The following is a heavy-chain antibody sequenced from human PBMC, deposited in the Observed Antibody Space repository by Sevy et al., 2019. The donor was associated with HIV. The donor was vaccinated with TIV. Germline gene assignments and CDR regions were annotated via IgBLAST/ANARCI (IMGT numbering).Heavy chain of an antibody. CDR3: ARDQTGYSSSWYVGAYDYYGMDV. CDR1: GYTFTSYG. Sequence: ASVKVSCKASGYTFTSYGISWVRQAPGQGLEWMGWISAYNGNTNYSQKLQGRVTMTTDTCTSTAYMELRSLRSDDTAVYYCARDQTGYSSSWYVGAYDYYGMDVWGQGTTVTVSS. V-gene: IGHV1-18*01. J-gene: IGHJ6*02. D-gene: IGHD6-13*01. CDR2: ISAYNGNT.